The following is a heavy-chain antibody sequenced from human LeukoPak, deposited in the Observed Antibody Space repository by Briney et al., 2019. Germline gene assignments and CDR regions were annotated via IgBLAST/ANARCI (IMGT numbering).Heavy chain of an antibody. D-gene: IGHD6-13*01. CDR3: ARVPKGSSWPYYFDY. CDR1: GGTFSTYA. V-gene: IGHV1-69*04. CDR2: IVPILGTA. J-gene: IGHJ4*02. Sequence: SVKVSCTASGGTFSTYAISWVRQAPGQGLEWVGRIVPILGTANYAQNFQGRVTITADRSTTTAYMELSSNRPADRAVYYCARVPKGSSWPYYFDYWGQGTLVTVSS.